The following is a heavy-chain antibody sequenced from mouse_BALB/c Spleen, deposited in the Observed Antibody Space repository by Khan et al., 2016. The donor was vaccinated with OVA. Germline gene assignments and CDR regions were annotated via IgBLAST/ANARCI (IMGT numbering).Heavy chain of an antibody. Sequence: EVELVESGGDLVKPGGSLKLSCAASGFTFSSYGMSWVRQTPDKRLEWVATISSGGSYTYYPDSVKGRFTISSANAKHTLYLHMSSLKSEDTAMYYCARQGKGAMDYWGQGTSVTVSS. CDR2: ISSGGSYT. CDR1: GFTFSSYG. J-gene: IGHJ4*01. CDR3: ARQGKGAMDY. V-gene: IGHV5-6*01.